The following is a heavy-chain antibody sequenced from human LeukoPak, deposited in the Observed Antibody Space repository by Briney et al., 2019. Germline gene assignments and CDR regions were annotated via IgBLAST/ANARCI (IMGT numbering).Heavy chain of an antibody. V-gene: IGHV3-30*01. CDR3: VTGGDFYYAY. CDR2: APHEGGHN. CDR1: GFTVSAYA. Sequence: GGSLRLSCVASGFTVSAYALHWVRQAPGKGLEWVAVAPHEGGHNFYADSVKGRFTISRDNAKSTLYLQMNSLRTEDTAMYFSVTGGDFYYAYWGQGTLVTVSS. J-gene: IGHJ4*02. D-gene: IGHD2-21*01.